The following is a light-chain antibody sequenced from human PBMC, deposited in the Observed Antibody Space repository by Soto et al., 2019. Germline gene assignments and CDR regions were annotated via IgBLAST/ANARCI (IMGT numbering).Light chain of an antibody. CDR1: QRFGSSN. Sequence: EIVMTQSPATLSVSPGERGTLSCRASQRFGSSNLAWYQQKPGQAPRLLIYSTSSRATGIPDRFSGSGSGTDFTLTISRLEPEDFAVYYCQQYGNSPWTFGQGTKVDIK. J-gene: IGKJ1*01. V-gene: IGKV3-20*01. CDR3: QQYGNSPWT. CDR2: STS.